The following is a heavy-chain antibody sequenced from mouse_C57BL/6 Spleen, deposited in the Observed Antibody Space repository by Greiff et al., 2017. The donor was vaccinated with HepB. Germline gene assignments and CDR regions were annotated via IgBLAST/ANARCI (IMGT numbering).Heavy chain of an antibody. CDR1: GFTFSDYY. Sequence: EVKLQESGGGLVQPGGSLKLSCAASGFTFSDYYMYWVRQTPEKRLEWVAYISNGGGSTYYPDTVKGRFTISRDNAKNTLYLQMSRLKSEDTAMYYCARGDYGYFDVWGTGTTVTVSS. CDR3: ARGDYGYFDV. J-gene: IGHJ1*03. CDR2: ISNGGGST. V-gene: IGHV5-12*01.